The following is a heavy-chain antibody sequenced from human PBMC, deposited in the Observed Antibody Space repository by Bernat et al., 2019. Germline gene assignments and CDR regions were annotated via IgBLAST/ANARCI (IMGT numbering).Heavy chain of an antibody. Sequence: EVQLVESGGGLVQPGGSLRLSCAASGFTFSSYWMSWVRQAPGKGLEWVANIKQDGSEKYYVDSVKGRFTISRDNAKNSLYLQMNSLRAEDTAVYYCARPSYGSGSYYPDYWGQGTLVTVSS. D-gene: IGHD3-10*01. J-gene: IGHJ4*02. CDR2: IKQDGSEK. V-gene: IGHV3-7*03. CDR1: GFTFSSYW. CDR3: ARPSYGSGSYYPDY.